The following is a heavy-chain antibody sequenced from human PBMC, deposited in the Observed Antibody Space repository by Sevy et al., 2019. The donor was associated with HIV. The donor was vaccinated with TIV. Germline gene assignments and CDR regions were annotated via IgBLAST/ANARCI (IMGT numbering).Heavy chain of an antibody. CDR1: GGSVSSGSYY. J-gene: IGHJ6*02. V-gene: IGHV4-61*01. D-gene: IGHD4-4*01. Sequence: SETLSLTCTVSGGSVSSGSYYWSWIRQPPGKGLEWIGYIYYSGSTNYNPSLKSRVTISVDTSKNQFSLKLRSVTAADTAVYYCARDRKGARGGLQSYYGMDVWGQGTTVTVSS. CDR2: IYYSGST. CDR3: ARDRKGARGGLQSYYGMDV.